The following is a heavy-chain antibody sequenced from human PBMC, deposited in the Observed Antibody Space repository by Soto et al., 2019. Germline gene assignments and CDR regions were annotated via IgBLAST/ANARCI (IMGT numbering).Heavy chain of an antibody. Sequence: PSETLFLTCTVSGGSISSGGYYWSWIRQHPGKGLEWIGYIYYSGSTYYNPSLKSRVTISVDTSKNQFSLKLSSVTAADTAVYYCAREGYCSGGSCYTNYYYYGMDVWGQGTTVTAP. CDR3: AREGYCSGGSCYTNYYYYGMDV. CDR1: GGSISSGGYY. J-gene: IGHJ6*02. D-gene: IGHD2-15*01. CDR2: IYYSGST. V-gene: IGHV4-31*03.